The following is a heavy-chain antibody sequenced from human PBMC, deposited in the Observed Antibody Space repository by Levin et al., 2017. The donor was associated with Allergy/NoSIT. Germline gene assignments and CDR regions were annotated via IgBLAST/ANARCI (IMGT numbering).Heavy chain of an antibody. CDR3: VRIRSDWAHFDY. Sequence: SETLSLTCTVSGGSVSSSCCYWGWIRQPPGKRREWIGSIYHTGNAFYNPSLKSRASMSIDTSKHHFSLELSSVTAADTAFYHCVRIRSDWAHFDYWARGTLVTVSS. V-gene: IGHV4-39*07. D-gene: IGHD6-19*01. J-gene: IGHJ4*02. CDR1: GGSVSSSCCY. CDR2: IYHTGNA.